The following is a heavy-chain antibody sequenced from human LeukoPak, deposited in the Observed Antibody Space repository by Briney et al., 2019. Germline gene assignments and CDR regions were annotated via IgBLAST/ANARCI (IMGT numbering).Heavy chain of an antibody. D-gene: IGHD2-2*01. CDR1: GGSISSGDYY. V-gene: IGHV4-30-4*08. J-gene: IGHJ4*02. Sequence: TLSLTCTVSGGSISSGDYYWSWIRQPPGKGLEWIGYIYYSGSTYYNPSLKSRVTISVDTSKNQFSLKLSSVTAADTAVYYCARDSFSSYCSSTSCSSFDYWGQGTLVTVSS. CDR3: ARDSFSSYCSSTSCSSFDY. CDR2: IYYSGST.